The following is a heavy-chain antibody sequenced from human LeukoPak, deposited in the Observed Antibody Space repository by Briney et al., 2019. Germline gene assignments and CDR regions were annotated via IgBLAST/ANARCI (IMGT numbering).Heavy chain of an antibody. Sequence: SETLSLTCTVSGGSISSGSYYWSRIRQPAGEGLEWLGRIYTSGSTNYNPSLKSRVTISVDTSKNQYSLKLSSVTAADTAVYYCASQYYDFWSGYSDAFDIWGQGTMVTVSS. V-gene: IGHV4-61*02. CDR1: GGSISSGSYY. CDR2: IYTSGST. J-gene: IGHJ3*02. CDR3: ASQYYDFWSGYSDAFDI. D-gene: IGHD3-3*01.